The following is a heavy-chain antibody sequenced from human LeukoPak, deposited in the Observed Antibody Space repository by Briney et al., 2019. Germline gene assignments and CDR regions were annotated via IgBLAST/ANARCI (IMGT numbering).Heavy chain of an antibody. CDR1: GYTFTRYY. CDR2: INPSGGST. Sequence: ASVKVSCKASGYTFTRYYTHWVRQAPGQGLEWMGRINPSGGSTSYAQKFQGRVTMTRDTSTSTVYMELSSLRSEDTAVYYSARDCGGDCRPYWYFDLWGRGTLVTVSS. CDR3: ARDCGGDCRPYWYFDL. D-gene: IGHD2-21*02. J-gene: IGHJ2*01. V-gene: IGHV1-46*01.